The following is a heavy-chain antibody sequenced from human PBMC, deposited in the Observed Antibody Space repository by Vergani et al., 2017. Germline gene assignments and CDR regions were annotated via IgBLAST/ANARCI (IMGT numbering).Heavy chain of an antibody. J-gene: IGHJ4*02. CDR2: INPNSGGT. CDR3: AXDGTSSNRDYFDC. Sequence: QVQLVQSGAEVKKPGASVQVSCKASGYTFTDYFMHWVRQAPGQGLVWMGWINPNSGGTNYAQKFQGRVTMTRDTSISTAYMELSNLRADDTAVYYCAXDGTSSNRDYFDCWGQGTLVTVSS. D-gene: IGHD2-2*01. V-gene: IGHV1-2*02. CDR1: GYTFTDYF.